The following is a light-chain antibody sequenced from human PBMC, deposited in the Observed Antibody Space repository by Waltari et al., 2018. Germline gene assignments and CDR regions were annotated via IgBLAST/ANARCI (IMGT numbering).Light chain of an antibody. Sequence: ILLTQSPGTLPLSPGERATLSCRARQSVVKYLAWSQQKPGQAPRLLICGTAGRAAGIPVRFSGGGSGADVSLTISRLEPEDFAVYYCQHHVRLPATFGQGTKVE. CDR1: QSVVKY. V-gene: IGKV3-20*01. J-gene: IGKJ1*01. CDR3: QHHVRLPAT. CDR2: GTA.